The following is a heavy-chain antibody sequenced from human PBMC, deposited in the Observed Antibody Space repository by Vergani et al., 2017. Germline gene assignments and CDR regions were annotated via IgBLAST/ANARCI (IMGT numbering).Heavy chain of an antibody. CDR2: ISRSGGST. V-gene: IGHV3-23*01. D-gene: IGHD3-22*01. J-gene: IGHJ2*01. CDR1: GFPFSSYA. CDR3: AKGSFYDSSGRWYFDL. Sequence: HLLESGGGLVQPGGSLRLSCAASGFPFSSYALTWVRQAPGKGLEWVSTISRSGGSTYYADSVKGRFTISRDNSKNTLYLQMNSLRAEDTAVYYCAKGSFYDSSGRWYFDLWGRGTLVTVSS.